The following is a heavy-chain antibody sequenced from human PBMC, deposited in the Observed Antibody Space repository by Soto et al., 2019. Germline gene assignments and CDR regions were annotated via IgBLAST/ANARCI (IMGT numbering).Heavy chain of an antibody. J-gene: IGHJ4*02. CDR3: ARHGSY. Sequence: QLQLQESSPGLVKPSETLSLTCSVSGVSISNTSYYWGWIRQPPGKGLEWVGTIYFSGSTFYNPSLKSRVTISIDTSKNQFSLRLSSVTAADTAVYYCARHGSYWGQGTLVTVSS. CDR1: GVSISNTSYY. CDR2: IYFSGST. V-gene: IGHV4-39*01.